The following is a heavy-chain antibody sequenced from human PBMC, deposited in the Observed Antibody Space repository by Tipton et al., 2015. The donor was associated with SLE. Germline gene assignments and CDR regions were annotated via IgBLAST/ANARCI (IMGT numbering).Heavy chain of an antibody. CDR2: IRYNGDDK. CDR1: KFTFSTYG. D-gene: IGHD2-21*01. J-gene: IGHJ6*02. CDR3: AKSPDPIPRGICYCGMDV. V-gene: IGHV3-30*02. Sequence: SLRLSCAASKFTFSTYGMNWVRQAPGKGLEWVAFIRYNGDDKYYADSVKGRFTISRDNSKNTLYLQMSSLRAEDSALYFCAKSPDPIPRGICYCGMDVWGHGPSVTV.